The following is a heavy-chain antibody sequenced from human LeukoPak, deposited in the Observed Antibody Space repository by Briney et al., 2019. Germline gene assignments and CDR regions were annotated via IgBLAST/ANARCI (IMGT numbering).Heavy chain of an antibody. D-gene: IGHD3-22*01. V-gene: IGHV3-21*01. CDR3: ASFLEPETYYYDSSGPSGIDY. CDR1: GFTFSNYN. CDR2: ISSSSSYI. J-gene: IGHJ4*02. Sequence: GGSLRLSCAASGFTFSNYNMNWVRQAPGKGLEWVSSISSSSSYIYYADSVKGRFTISRDNAKNSLYLQMNSLRAEDTAVYYCASFLEPETYYYDSSGPSGIDYWGQGTLVTVSS.